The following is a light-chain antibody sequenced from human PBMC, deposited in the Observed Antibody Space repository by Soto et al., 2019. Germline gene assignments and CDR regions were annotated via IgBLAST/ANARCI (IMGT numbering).Light chain of an antibody. V-gene: IGLV2-14*01. CDR3: NSYRSTDTVV. CDR2: EVS. CDR1: SNDVGGYNH. Sequence: QSALTQPASVSGSPGQSITISCTGTSNDVGGYNHVSWYQQHPGKAPKLIIYEVSYRPSGVSNRFSGSKSDNTASLTISGLQAEDEADYYCNSYRSTDTVVFGGGTKLTVL. J-gene: IGLJ2*01.